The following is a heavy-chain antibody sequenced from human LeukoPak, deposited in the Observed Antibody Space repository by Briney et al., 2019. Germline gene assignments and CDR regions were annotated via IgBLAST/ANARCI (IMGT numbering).Heavy chain of an antibody. D-gene: IGHD1-7*01. Sequence: GGSLTLSCAASGFSFSNYWMSWVRQAPGKGLEWVANINQDGSVKYYVDSVKGRFTISRDNAENSLYLQMNSLRAEDTALYFCARAGTYETTWYHWGQGTLATVSS. CDR2: INQDGSVK. J-gene: IGHJ5*02. CDR3: ARAGTYETTWYH. CDR1: GFSFSNYW. V-gene: IGHV3-7*01.